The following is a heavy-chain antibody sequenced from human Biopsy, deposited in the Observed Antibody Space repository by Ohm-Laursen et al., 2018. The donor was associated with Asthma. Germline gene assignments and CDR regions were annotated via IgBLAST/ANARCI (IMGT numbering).Heavy chain of an antibody. CDR1: GFSLSSSGAN. Sequence: TQTLTLTCSFSGFSLSSSGANVNWIRQPPGRAPEWLALIYGNDDRDYSQSLKSRLTTTKDTSRRQVVLKMTNMDPVDTGTYFCARAVRSDDFVTGYYNSYFDFWGQGSLVSVSS. CDR3: ARAVRSDDFVTGYYNSYFDF. J-gene: IGHJ4*01. D-gene: IGHD3-9*01. V-gene: IGHV2-5*01. CDR2: IYGNDDR.